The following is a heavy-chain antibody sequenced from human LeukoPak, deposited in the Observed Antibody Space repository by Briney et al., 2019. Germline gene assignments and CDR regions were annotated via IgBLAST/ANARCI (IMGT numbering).Heavy chain of an antibody. CDR1: GFTFSSYA. Sequence: GGSLRLSCAASGFTFSSYAMSWVRQAPGKGLEWVSAISGSGGSTYYADSVKGRFTISRDNSKNTLYLQMNSLRAEDTAVYYWAKDRTAEYYYDSSGYEYWGQGTLVTVSS. CDR3: AKDRTAEYYYDSSGYEY. J-gene: IGHJ4*02. D-gene: IGHD3-22*01. V-gene: IGHV3-23*01. CDR2: ISGSGGST.